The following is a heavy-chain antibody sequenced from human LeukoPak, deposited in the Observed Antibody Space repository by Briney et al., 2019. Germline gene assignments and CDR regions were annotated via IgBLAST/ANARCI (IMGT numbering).Heavy chain of an antibody. Sequence: SETPSLTCTVSGGSISSSSYYWGWIRQPPGKGLEWIGSIYYSGSTYYNPSLKSRVTISVDTSKNQFSLKLSSVTAADTAVYYCARLSPGLYYYDSSGPSDEDAFDIWGQGTMVTVSS. J-gene: IGHJ3*02. CDR1: GGSISSSSYY. CDR2: IYYSGST. D-gene: IGHD3-22*01. CDR3: ARLSPGLYYYDSSGPSDEDAFDI. V-gene: IGHV4-39*01.